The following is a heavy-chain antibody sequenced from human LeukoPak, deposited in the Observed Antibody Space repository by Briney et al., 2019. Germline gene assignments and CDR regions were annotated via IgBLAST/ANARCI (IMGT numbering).Heavy chain of an antibody. CDR3: ARRMYYYDSSGYYYLEWAFDP. Sequence: SQTLSLTCTVSGGSISSGGYYWSWIRQHPGKGLEWIGYIYYSGSTYYNPSLKSRVTISVDTSKNQFSLKLSSVTAADTAVYYCARRMYYYDSSGYYYLEWAFDPWGQGTLVTVSS. CDR2: IYYSGST. D-gene: IGHD3-22*01. J-gene: IGHJ5*02. V-gene: IGHV4-31*03. CDR1: GGSISSGGYY.